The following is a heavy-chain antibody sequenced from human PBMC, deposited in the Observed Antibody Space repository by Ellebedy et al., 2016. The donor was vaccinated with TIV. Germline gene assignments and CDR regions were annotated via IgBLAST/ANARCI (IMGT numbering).Heavy chain of an antibody. V-gene: IGHV3-53*01. D-gene: IGHD3-10*01. CDR3: TGEHYYGLDV. Sequence: GESLKISCAASGLSVSIKFMSWVRQAPGKGLEWVSVLFSDGRTFYADSVKGRFTISRDVYTNSVSLQMNSPRVEDTAVYYCTGEHYYGLDVWGQGTTVTVSS. CDR2: LFSDGRT. CDR1: GLSVSIKF. J-gene: IGHJ6*02.